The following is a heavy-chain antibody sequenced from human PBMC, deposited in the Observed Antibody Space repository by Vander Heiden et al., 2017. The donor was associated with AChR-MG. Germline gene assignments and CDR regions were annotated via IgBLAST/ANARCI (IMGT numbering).Heavy chain of an antibody. CDR3: ARATYGGNSWRSSWFDP. CDR2: INHSGST. CDR1: GGSFSGYY. D-gene: IGHD4-17*01. Sequence: VQLQQWGAGLLKPSETLSLPCAVYGGSFSGYYWSWIRQPPGKGLEWIGEINHSGSTNYNPSLKSRVTISVDTSKNQFSLKLSSVTAADTAVYYCARATYGGNSWRSSWFDPWGQGTLVTVSS. V-gene: IGHV4-34*01. J-gene: IGHJ5*02.